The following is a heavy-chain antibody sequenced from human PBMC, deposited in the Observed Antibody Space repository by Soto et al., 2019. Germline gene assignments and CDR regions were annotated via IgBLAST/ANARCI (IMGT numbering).Heavy chain of an antibody. Sequence: WGSLRLSCAASGFTFSSYAMSWVRQAPGKGLEWVSAISGSGGSTYYADSVKGRFTISRDNSKNTLYLQMNSLRAEDTAVYYCAKDRGDSSGYYHYNDFDIWGQGTMVTVSS. D-gene: IGHD3-22*01. CDR2: ISGSGGST. CDR1: GFTFSSYA. CDR3: AKDRGDSSGYYHYNDFDI. J-gene: IGHJ3*02. V-gene: IGHV3-23*01.